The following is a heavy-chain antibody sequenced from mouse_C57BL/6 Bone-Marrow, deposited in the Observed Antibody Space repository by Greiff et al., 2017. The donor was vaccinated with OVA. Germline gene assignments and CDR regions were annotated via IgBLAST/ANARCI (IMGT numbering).Heavy chain of an antibody. J-gene: IGHJ4*01. Sequence: QVQLKQSGAELVKPGASVKMSCKASGYTFTSYWITWVKQRPGQGLEWIGDIYPGSGSTNYNEKFKSKATLTVDTSSSTAYMQLSSLTSEDSAVYYCARNDGTLYYYAMDYWGQGTSVTVSS. CDR3: ARNDGTLYYYAMDY. CDR2: IYPGSGST. D-gene: IGHD2-12*01. CDR1: GYTFTSYW. V-gene: IGHV1-55*01.